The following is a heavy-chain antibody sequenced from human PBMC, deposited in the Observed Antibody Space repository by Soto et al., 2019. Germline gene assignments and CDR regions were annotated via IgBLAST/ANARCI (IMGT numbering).Heavy chain of an antibody. V-gene: IGHV3-53*02. CDR3: AGATGRY. Sequence: EVQLVETGGGLIQPGGSLRLSCTASGFTVSSNYMTWVRQAPGKGLEWVSVIYSGGNTYYADSVKGRFTSSRDKSKNTQYLQMNSLRAKGPAVYYCAGATGRYWGQGTLVTVSS. CDR2: IYSGGNT. J-gene: IGHJ4*02. CDR1: GFTVSSNY. D-gene: IGHD1-1*01.